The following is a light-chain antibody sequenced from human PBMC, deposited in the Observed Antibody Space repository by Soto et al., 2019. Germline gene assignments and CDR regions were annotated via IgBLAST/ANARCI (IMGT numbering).Light chain of an antibody. CDR2: DVT. CDR1: SSDVGGYNY. CDR3: SSYTTSNTRQIV. V-gene: IGLV2-14*03. J-gene: IGLJ1*01. Sequence: ALKQPASVSGSPGQSITISCTGTSSDVGGYNYVSWYQHHPGKAPKLIIYDVTNRPSGVSNPFSGSKSGNTASLTISGLQPEDEADYYCSSYTTSNTRQIVFGTGTKVTVL.